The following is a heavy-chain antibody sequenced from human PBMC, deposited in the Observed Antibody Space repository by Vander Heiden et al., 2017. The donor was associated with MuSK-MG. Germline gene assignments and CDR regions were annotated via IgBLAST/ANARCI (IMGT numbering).Heavy chain of an antibody. CDR1: GFTFSSYS. V-gene: IGHV3-21*01. J-gene: IGHJ4*02. CDR2: ISSSSSYI. D-gene: IGHD3-16*02. CDR3: ARGYIWGSYRYTELFDY. Sequence: EVQLLESGGGLVKPGGSLRLSCAASGFTFSSYSMNWVRQAPGKGLEWVSSISSSSSYIDYADSVKGRFTISRDNAKNSLYLQMNSLRAEDTAVYYCARGYIWGSYRYTELFDYWGQGTLVTVSS.